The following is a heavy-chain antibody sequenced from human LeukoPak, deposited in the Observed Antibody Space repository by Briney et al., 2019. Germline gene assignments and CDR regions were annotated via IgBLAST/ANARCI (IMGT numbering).Heavy chain of an antibody. CDR2: ISSSSSTI. J-gene: IGHJ6*04. CDR3: AELGITMIGGV. V-gene: IGHV3-48*01. D-gene: IGHD3-10*02. CDR1: GFTFSSYS. Sequence: PGGSLRLSCAASGFTFSSYSMNWVRQAPGKGLEWVSHISSSSSTIYYADSVKGRFTISRDNAKNSLYLQMNSLSAEDTAVYYCAELGITMIGGVWGKGTTVTISS.